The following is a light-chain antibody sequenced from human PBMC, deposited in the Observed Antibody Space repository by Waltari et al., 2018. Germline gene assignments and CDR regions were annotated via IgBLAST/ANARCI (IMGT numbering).Light chain of an antibody. V-gene: IGKV1-5*03. Sequence: DIQMTQSPSSLSASVGDTVTITCRASQSISNWLAWYQQKPGKPPILLIYKASILKSGVPSRFSGSGSGTQFTLTNSSLQPGDVATYYCQQYNTYSSFGQGTKLEIK. CDR2: KAS. J-gene: IGKJ2*01. CDR1: QSISNW. CDR3: QQYNTYSS.